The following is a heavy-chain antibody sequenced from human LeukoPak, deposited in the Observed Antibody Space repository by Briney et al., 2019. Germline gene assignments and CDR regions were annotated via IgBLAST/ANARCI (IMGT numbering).Heavy chain of an antibody. CDR2: INHRGST. CDR3: ARQSQRGYDFWSGYYSNWFDH. Sequence: SETLSLTCAVYSASFSGYYWTWIRQPPGKGLEWIGEINHRGSTSYNPSLKSRVTISVDTSKKQFSLNLSSVTAADTAVYYCARQSQRGYDFWSGYYSNWFDHWGQGTLVTVSS. CDR1: SASFSGYY. V-gene: IGHV4-34*01. J-gene: IGHJ5*02. D-gene: IGHD3-3*01.